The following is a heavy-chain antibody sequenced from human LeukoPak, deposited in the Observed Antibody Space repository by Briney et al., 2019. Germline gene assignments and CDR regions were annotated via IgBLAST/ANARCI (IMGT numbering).Heavy chain of an antibody. CDR2: ISSSGSTT. CDR1: GFTFSDYY. V-gene: IGHV3-11*04. Sequence: GGSLRLPCAASGFTFSDYYMSWIRQAPGKGLEWVSYISSSGSTTFFADSLEGRFTMSRDNAKKSLSLQVNSLRAEDTAVYYCARIYRSGGSIDYWGQGTLVTVSS. D-gene: IGHD2-15*01. J-gene: IGHJ4*02. CDR3: ARIYRSGGSIDY.